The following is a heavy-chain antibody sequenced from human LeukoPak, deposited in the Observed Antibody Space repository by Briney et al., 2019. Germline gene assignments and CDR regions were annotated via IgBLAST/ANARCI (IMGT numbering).Heavy chain of an antibody. Sequence: PSETLSLTCTVSGGSISSSSYYWGWIRQPPGKGLEWIGSIYYSGSTYYNPSLKSRVTISVDTSKNQFSLKLSSVTAADTAVYYCASGYYDFWNGPRDYYMDVWGKGTTVTVSS. J-gene: IGHJ6*03. CDR3: ASGYYDFWNGPRDYYMDV. D-gene: IGHD3-3*01. CDR2: IYYSGST. CDR1: GGSISSSSYY. V-gene: IGHV4-39*07.